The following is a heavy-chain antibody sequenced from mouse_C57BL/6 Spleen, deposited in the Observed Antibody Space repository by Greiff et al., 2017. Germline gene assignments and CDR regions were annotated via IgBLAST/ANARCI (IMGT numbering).Heavy chain of an antibody. CDR2: IDPSDSET. CDR3: ARGVRQYYFDY. Sequence: QVQLQQPGAELVRPGSSVKLSCKASGYTFTSYWMHWVKQRPIQGLEWIGNIDPSDSETHYNQKFKDKATLTVDKSSSTAYMQLSSLTSEDSAVYDCARGVRQYYFDYWGQGTTLTVSS. J-gene: IGHJ2*01. CDR1: GYTFTSYW. D-gene: IGHD1-1*01. V-gene: IGHV1-52*01.